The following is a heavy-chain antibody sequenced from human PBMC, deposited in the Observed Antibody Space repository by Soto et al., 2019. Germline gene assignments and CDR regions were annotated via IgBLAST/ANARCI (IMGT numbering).Heavy chain of an antibody. D-gene: IGHD2-15*01. CDR3: ARDREHILLAPGFDL. Sequence: VSVKVSCKTAGYTFSGYSMGWLQQAPAQGLEWMGIINPSGGSTSYAQKFQGRVTMTRDTSTSTVYMELSSLRSEDTAVYYCARDREHILLAPGFDLCGERTLVTVSS. CDR2: INPSGGST. V-gene: IGHV1-46*01. CDR1: GYTFSGYS. J-gene: IGHJ5*02.